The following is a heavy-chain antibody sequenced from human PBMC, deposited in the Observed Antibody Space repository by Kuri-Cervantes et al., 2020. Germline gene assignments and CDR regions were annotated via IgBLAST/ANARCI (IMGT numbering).Heavy chain of an antibody. CDR1: GFTFSSYA. CDR3: AKDAYDFWSGYSLGDAFDI. CDR2: ISWNSGSI. V-gene: IGHV3-9*01. D-gene: IGHD3-3*01. J-gene: IGHJ3*02. Sequence: SLKISCAASGFTFSSYAMSWVRQAPGKGLEWVSGISWNSGSIGYADSVKGRFTISRDNAKNSLYLQMNSLRAEDTALYYCAKDAYDFWSGYSLGDAFDIWGQGTMVTVSS.